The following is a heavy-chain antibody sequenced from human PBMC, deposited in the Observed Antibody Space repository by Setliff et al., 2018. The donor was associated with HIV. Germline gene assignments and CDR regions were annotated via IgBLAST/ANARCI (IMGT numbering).Heavy chain of an antibody. CDR1: GFTFNDYH. CDR2: IGSLGSTI. D-gene: IGHD4-4*01. J-gene: IGHJ6*02. V-gene: IGHV3-11*04. Sequence: GGSLRLSCVGSGFTFNDYHISWIRQAPGKGLEWISYIGSLGSTIYYADSVKGRFTISRDNAKNSLYLQMNSLRAEDTAVYYCARDDSNYRQHGMDVWGQGTTVTVSS. CDR3: ARDDSNYRQHGMDV.